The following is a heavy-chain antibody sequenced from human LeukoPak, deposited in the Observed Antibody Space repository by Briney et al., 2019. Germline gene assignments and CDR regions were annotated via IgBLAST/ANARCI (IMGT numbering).Heavy chain of an antibody. D-gene: IGHD2-2*01. CDR2: ISAYNGNT. V-gene: IGHV1-18*01. CDR3: ARDLGGGYCSSTSCRRMDV. J-gene: IGHJ6*04. CDR1: GYTFTSYD. Sequence: GASVKVSCKASGYTFTSYDISWVRQAPGQGLEWMGWISAYNGNTNYAQKLQGRVTMTTDTSTSTAYMELRSLRSDDTAVYYCARDLGGGYCSSTSCRRMDVWGKGTTVTISS.